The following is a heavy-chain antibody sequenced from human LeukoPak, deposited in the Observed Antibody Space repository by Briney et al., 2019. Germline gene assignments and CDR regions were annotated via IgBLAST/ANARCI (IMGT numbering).Heavy chain of an antibody. J-gene: IGHJ5*02. CDR3: ARGNYYDSFPGWFDP. CDR2: ISYDGSNK. V-gene: IGHV3-30*03. D-gene: IGHD3-22*01. Sequence: GSLRLSCAASEFTFSSYSMNWVRRAPGKGLEWVAVISYDGSNKYYADSVKGRFTISRDNSKNTLYLQMNSLRAEDTAVYYCARGNYYDSFPGWFDPWGQGTLVTVSS. CDR1: EFTFSSYS.